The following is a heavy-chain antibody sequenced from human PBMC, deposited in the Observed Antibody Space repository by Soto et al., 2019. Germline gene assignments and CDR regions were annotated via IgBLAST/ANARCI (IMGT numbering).Heavy chain of an antibody. CDR1: GGSISSYC. CDR3: ARYMSIARPPIGIDF. J-gene: IGHJ6*02. Sequence: SSETLSLTCAVSGGSISSYCCCWIWKRQGKGLERDGYRYFSRSTNYNSYLKRRVTISVHTSKNLFSLKLSSVTAAYTAVYYWARYMSIARPPIGIDFWGQGTMVTGSS. V-gene: IGHV4-59*01. CDR2: RYFSRST. D-gene: IGHD6-6*01.